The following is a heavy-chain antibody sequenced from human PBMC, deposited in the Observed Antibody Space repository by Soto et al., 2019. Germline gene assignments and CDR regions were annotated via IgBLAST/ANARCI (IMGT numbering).Heavy chain of an antibody. Sequence: QVQLQESGPGLVKTSETLSLTCTVSGGSVSSGPYHWNWVRQPPGKGLEWIGHISYSGTANYNPSLRGRVIMATDTSMNQFSLRLNSVTAADTAVYYCMRSHGAYWGQGALVTVSP. CDR1: GGSVSSGPYH. D-gene: IGHD2-8*01. CDR3: MRSHGAY. CDR2: ISYSGTA. J-gene: IGHJ4*02. V-gene: IGHV4-61*01.